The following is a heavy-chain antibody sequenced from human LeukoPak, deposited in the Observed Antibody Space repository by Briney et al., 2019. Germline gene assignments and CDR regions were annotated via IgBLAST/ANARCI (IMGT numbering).Heavy chain of an antibody. CDR1: GGSISSYY. J-gene: IGHJ3*02. CDR2: IDTSGST. Sequence: PETLSLTCTVSGGSISSYYWSWIRQPPGKGLEWIGYIDTSGSTNYNPSLKSRVTISVDTSKNQFSLKLSSVTAADTAVYYCARQRVGATKDAFDIWGQGTMVTVSS. D-gene: IGHD1-26*01. CDR3: ARQRVGATKDAFDI. V-gene: IGHV4-4*09.